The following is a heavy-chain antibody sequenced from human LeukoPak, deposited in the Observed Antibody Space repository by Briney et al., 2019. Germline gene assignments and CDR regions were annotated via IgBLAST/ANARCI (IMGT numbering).Heavy chain of an antibody. V-gene: IGHV3-21*01. CDR3: ASFETVAAKPFDY. D-gene: IGHD6-19*01. CDR2: ISGNSIYI. J-gene: IGHJ4*02. CDR1: GFTFSSYS. Sequence: PGGSLRLSCAASGFTFSSYSMNWVRQAPGKGLEWVSSISGNSIYIYYADSVKGRFTISRDNAENSLYLQMNNLRVADTAVYYCASFETVAAKPFDYWGQGTLVTVSS.